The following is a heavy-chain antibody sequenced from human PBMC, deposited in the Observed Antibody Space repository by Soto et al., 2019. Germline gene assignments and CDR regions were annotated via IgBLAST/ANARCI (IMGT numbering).Heavy chain of an antibody. CDR1: GFTFSRYA. Sequence: QVQLVESGGGVVQPGRSLRLSCAASGFTFSRYAIHWVRQAPGKGLEWVAVISYDGSDKYYADSVKGRFTISRDNSKNTRYLQMNSLRGDDTAVYYCARDYGDSDFLDYWGQGTLVTVSS. CDR2: ISYDGSDK. D-gene: IGHD4-17*01. V-gene: IGHV3-30-3*01. J-gene: IGHJ4*02. CDR3: ARDYGDSDFLDY.